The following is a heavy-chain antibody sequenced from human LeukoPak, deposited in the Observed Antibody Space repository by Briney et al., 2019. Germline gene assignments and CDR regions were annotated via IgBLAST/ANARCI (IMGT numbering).Heavy chain of an antibody. D-gene: IGHD4-17*01. J-gene: IGHJ4*02. CDR2: IYHSGST. Sequence: SETLSLTCAVSGYSISSGCYWGWIRQPPGKGLEWIGSIYHSGSTYYNPSLKSRVTISVDTSKNQFSLKPSSVTAADTAVYYCARDPDDYGDYEGWGQGTLVTVSS. CDR3: ARDPDDYGDYEG. V-gene: IGHV4-38-2*02. CDR1: GYSISSGCY.